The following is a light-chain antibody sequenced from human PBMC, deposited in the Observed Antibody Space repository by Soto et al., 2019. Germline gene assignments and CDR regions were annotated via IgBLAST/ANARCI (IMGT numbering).Light chain of an antibody. Sequence: EIIMTNSPVTLSVSPGERATLSCRASQSVANSYLAWYQQKPGQAPRLLIFGASTRAAGIPARFSGSGSGTEFTLTISSLQSEDFAVYYCQQYNNWPPLTFGGGAKVDI. CDR2: GAS. J-gene: IGKJ4*01. V-gene: IGKV3-15*01. CDR1: QSVANSY. CDR3: QQYNNWPPLT.